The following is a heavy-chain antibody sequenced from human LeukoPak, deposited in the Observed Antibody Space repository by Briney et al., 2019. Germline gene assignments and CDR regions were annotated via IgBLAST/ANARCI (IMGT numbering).Heavy chain of an antibody. D-gene: IGHD6-19*01. Sequence: GASVKVSCKASGYTFTGYFMHWVRQAPGQGLEWMGWINPNSGGTNYAQKFQGRVTLTRDTSISTACMELSRLRSDDTAVYYCARDQPKQGLVRSSGMDVWGQGTTVTVSS. J-gene: IGHJ6*02. CDR2: INPNSGGT. CDR1: GYTFTGYF. CDR3: ARDQPKQGLVRSSGMDV. V-gene: IGHV1-2*02.